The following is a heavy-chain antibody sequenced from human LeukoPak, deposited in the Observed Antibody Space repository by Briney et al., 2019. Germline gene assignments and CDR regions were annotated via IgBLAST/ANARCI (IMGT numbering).Heavy chain of an antibody. V-gene: IGHV1-18*01. CDR3: ARYRYCTGGSCSLLTYFDY. CDR1: GYTFTSYG. J-gene: IGHJ4*02. CDR2: ISAYNGNT. Sequence: ASVPVSCKASGYTFTSYGISWVRQAPGQGLEWMGWISAYNGNTNYAQKLQGRVTMTTDTSTSTAYMELRSLRSDDTAVYYCARYRYCTGGSCSLLTYFDYWGQGSLVTVFS. D-gene: IGHD2-15*01.